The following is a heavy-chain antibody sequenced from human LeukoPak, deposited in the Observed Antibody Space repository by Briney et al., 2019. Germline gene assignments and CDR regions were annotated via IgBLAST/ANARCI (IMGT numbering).Heavy chain of an antibody. J-gene: IGHJ6*03. Sequence: SETLSLTCAVYGGSFSGYYWSWIRQPPGKGLEWIGEMNHSGSTNYNPSLKSRVTISVDTSKKQFSLKLSSVTAADTAVYYCARRLGRKFGERFYYYHYMDVWGKGTTVTISS. D-gene: IGHD3-10*01. CDR3: ARRLGRKFGERFYYYHYMDV. CDR2: MNHSGST. CDR1: GGSFSGYY. V-gene: IGHV4-34*01.